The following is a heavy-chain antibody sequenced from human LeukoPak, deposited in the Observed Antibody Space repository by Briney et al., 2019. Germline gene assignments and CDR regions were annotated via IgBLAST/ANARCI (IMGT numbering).Heavy chain of an antibody. D-gene: IGHD3-3*01. V-gene: IGHV4-61*01. Sequence: SETLSLTCTVSGGSVSSGSYYWSWIRQPPGKGPEWIGYIYYSGSTNYNPSLKSRVTISVDTSKNQFSLKLSSVTAADTAVYYCARGPVDDFWSGYYYFDYWGQGTLVTVSS. CDR3: ARGPVDDFWSGYYYFDY. CDR1: GGSVSSGSYY. J-gene: IGHJ4*02. CDR2: IYYSGST.